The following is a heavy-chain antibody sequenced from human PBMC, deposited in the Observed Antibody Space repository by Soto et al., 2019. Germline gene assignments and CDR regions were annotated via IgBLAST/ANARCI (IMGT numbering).Heavy chain of an antibody. J-gene: IGHJ6*02. D-gene: IGHD3-10*01. V-gene: IGHV1-2*02. Sequence: VASVKVSCKASGYTFTGYYMHWVRQAPGQGLEWMGWINPNSGGTNYAQKFQGRVTMTRDTSISTAYMELSRLRSDDTAVYYCARDKLWFGEAYYYYGMDVWGQGTTVTVS. CDR1: GYTFTGYY. CDR2: INPNSGGT. CDR3: ARDKLWFGEAYYYYGMDV.